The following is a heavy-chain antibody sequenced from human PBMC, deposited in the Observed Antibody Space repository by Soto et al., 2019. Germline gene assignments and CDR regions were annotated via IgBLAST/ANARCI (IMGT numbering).Heavy chain of an antibody. Sequence: QVQLVQSGAEVRKPGSSVKVTCEASGGSFISYIFTWVRQPPGQGLEWMGRSIPIQGRADYALKFQDRVTITADRSTQTVYMELRRLRPEDTALYYCAKSLVFVDHAYMDVWGKGTTVTFSS. CDR2: SIPIQGRA. D-gene: IGHD2-21*01. CDR3: AKSLVFVDHAYMDV. J-gene: IGHJ6*03. CDR1: GGSFISYI. V-gene: IGHV1-69*02.